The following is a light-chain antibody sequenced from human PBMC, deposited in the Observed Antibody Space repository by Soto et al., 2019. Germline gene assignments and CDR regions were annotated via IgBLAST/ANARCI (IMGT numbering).Light chain of an antibody. Sequence: ETVMTQSPATLSVSPGERATLSCRASQSISRYLAWYQHKPGQAPRLLIYGASTRATGIPARFSGSGSGTEFTLTISSLQSEDFAVYYCQQYNNWPRTFGQGTKVDIK. J-gene: IGKJ1*01. V-gene: IGKV3-15*01. CDR2: GAS. CDR1: QSISRY. CDR3: QQYNNWPRT.